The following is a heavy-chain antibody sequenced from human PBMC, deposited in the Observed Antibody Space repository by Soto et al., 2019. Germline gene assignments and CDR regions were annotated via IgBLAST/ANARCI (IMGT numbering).Heavy chain of an antibody. Sequence: PSQTLSLTCAISGDSVSSSSGAWNWIRQSPRRGLEWLGRTYYRSKWYYDYAVSVKSRMTIIPDTSKNQFSLQLKSVTLDDAAVYYCARLIGNSWLDSWGQGTLVTVSS. D-gene: IGHD2-8*01. CDR1: GDSVSSSSGA. J-gene: IGHJ5*01. V-gene: IGHV6-1*01. CDR3: ARLIGNSWLDS. CDR2: TYYRSKWYY.